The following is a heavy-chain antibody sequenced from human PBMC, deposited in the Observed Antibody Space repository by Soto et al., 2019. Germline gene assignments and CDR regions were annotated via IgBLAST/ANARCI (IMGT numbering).Heavy chain of an antibody. J-gene: IGHJ4*02. Sequence: VQLVESGGGVVQPGRSLRLSCAASGFTFSDYAMHWVRQAPGKGLEWVAVVSHDGRNTHYADSVKGRFTISSESSKNTVSLEMTTMRAEDMGVYYCGKGRSQWLVTSDFNYWGQGALVTGSS. CDR1: GFTFSDYA. V-gene: IGHV3-30*18. CDR2: VSHDGRNT. CDR3: GKGRSQWLVTSDFNY. D-gene: IGHD6-19*01.